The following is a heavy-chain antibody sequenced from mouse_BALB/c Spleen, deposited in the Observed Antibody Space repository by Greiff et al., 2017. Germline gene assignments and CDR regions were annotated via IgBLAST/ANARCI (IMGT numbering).Heavy chain of an antibody. CDR3: ARDSYYGNYYAMDY. J-gene: IGHJ4*01. Sequence: QVQLKQSGAELVRPGSSVKISCKASGYAFSSYWMNWVKQRPGQGLEWIGQIYPGDGDTNYNGKFKGKATLTADKSSSTAYMQLSSLTSEDSAVYFCARDSYYGNYYAMDYWGQGTSVTVSS. V-gene: IGHV1-80*01. CDR1: GYAFSSYW. D-gene: IGHD2-10*01. CDR2: IYPGDGDT.